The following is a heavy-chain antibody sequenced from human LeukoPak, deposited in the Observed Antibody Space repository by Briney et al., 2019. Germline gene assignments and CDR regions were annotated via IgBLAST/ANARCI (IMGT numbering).Heavy chain of an antibody. CDR1: GFTFSDYA. V-gene: IGHV3-30*04. CDR2: IAYDGSTK. CDR3: AREINTDYDILTGYYNGPGAFDI. Sequence: PGRSLRLSCAASGFTFSDYAMHWGRQAPGKGLEGVALIAYDGSTKSYADSVKGRFTISRDNSKNTLYLQMNSLRAKDTAMYYCAREINTDYDILTGYYNGPGAFDIWGQGTMVTVSS. D-gene: IGHD3-9*01. J-gene: IGHJ3*02.